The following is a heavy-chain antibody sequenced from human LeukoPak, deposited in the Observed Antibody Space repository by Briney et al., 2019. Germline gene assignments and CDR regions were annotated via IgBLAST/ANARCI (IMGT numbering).Heavy chain of an antibody. Sequence: GGSLRLSCAASGFTVSSNYMSWVRQAPGKGLEWVSVIYSGGSTYYADSVKGRFTISRDNFKNTLYLQMNSLRAEDTAVYYCARDQGSNYGGNGVDYWGQGTLVTVSS. D-gene: IGHD4-23*01. V-gene: IGHV3-66*02. CDR1: GFTVSSNY. CDR3: ARDQGSNYGGNGVDY. J-gene: IGHJ4*02. CDR2: IYSGGST.